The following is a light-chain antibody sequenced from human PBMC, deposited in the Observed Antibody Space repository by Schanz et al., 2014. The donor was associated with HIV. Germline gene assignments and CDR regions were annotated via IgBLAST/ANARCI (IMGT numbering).Light chain of an antibody. Sequence: QSALTQPRSVSGSPGQSVTISCTGTSSDVGSYNFVSWYQQHPDTAPKLMIYDVNKRPSGVPDRFSGSKSGNTASLTISGLQAEDEGDYYCSSFAGSNIPWVFGGGTKLTVL. CDR3: SSFAGSNIPWV. V-gene: IGLV2-11*01. CDR2: DVN. J-gene: IGLJ3*02. CDR1: SSDVGSYNF.